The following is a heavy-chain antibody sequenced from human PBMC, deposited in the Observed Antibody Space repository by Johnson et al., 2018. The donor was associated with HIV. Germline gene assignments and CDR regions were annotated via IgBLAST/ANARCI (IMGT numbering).Heavy chain of an antibody. CDR3: ARDQSEVDAFDI. J-gene: IGHJ3*02. V-gene: IGHV3-66*01. CDR2: IYSGGST. CDR1: GFTVNSNY. Sequence: EVQLVESGGGLVKPGGSLRLSCAASGFTVNSNYMSWVRQAPGKGLEWVSVIYSGGSTYYADSVKGRFTISRDNAKNSLYLQMNSLRAEETAVYYCARDQSEVDAFDIWGQGTMVTVSS.